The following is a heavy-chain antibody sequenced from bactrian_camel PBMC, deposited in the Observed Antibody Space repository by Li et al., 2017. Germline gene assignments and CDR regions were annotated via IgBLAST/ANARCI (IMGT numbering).Heavy chain of an antibody. Sequence: HVQLVESGGGLVQAGGSLRLSCGSSSGHTGRMYCMAWFRLAPGKEREGVVALASDGSTWYADSVKGRFTISLDNTKNILYLQMDSLTPEDTAKYFCAADRMNTCTRRRLWVEPGRRVYSDYWGRGTQVTVS. CDR3: AADRMNTCTRRRLWVEPGRRVYSDY. D-gene: IGHD5*01. J-gene: IGHJ4*01. CDR2: LASDGST. CDR1: GHTGRMYC. V-gene: IGHV3S57*01.